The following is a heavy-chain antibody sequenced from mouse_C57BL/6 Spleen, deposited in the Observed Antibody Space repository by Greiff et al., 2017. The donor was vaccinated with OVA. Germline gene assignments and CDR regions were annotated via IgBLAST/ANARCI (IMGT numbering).Heavy chain of an antibody. CDR2: ILPGSGST. Sequence: QVTLKVSGAELMKPGASVKLSCKATGYTFTGYWIEWVKQRPGHGLEWIGEILPGSGSTNYNEKFKGKATFTADTSSNTAYMQLSSLTTEDSAIYYCARWSPQAWFAYWGQGTLVTVSA. CDR3: ARWSPQAWFAY. J-gene: IGHJ3*01. CDR1: GYTFTGYW. V-gene: IGHV1-9*01. D-gene: IGHD3-2*02.